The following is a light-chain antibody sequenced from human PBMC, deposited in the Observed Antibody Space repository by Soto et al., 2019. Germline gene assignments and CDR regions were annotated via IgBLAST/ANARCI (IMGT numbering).Light chain of an antibody. CDR1: QGIKNE. Sequence: DIQITHSPSSLSASVGDRVSITCRSSQGIKNELGWYQQKSGLAPKRLIFGATTLQSGVPSRFSGSASGTDFSLIISSLQPEDFATYYCLQYNHYPPTFGQGTKVDIK. CDR3: LQYNHYPPT. CDR2: GAT. J-gene: IGKJ1*01. V-gene: IGKV1-17*01.